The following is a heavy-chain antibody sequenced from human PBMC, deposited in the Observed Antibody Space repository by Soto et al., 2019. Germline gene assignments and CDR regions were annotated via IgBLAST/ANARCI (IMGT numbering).Heavy chain of an antibody. V-gene: IGHV4-39*01. D-gene: IGHD2-2*01. Sequence: QLQLQESGPGLVKPSETLSLTCTVSGGSISSSSYYWGWIRQPPGKGLEWIGSIYYSGSTYYNPSLKSRVTISVDTSKNQFSLKLSSVTAADTAVYYCARGGYCGSTSCYGPRFDYWGQGTLVTVSS. CDR1: GGSISSSSYY. J-gene: IGHJ4*02. CDR3: ARGGYCGSTSCYGPRFDY. CDR2: IYYSGST.